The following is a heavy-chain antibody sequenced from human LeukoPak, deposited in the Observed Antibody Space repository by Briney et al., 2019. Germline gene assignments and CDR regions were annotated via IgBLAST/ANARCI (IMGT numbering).Heavy chain of an antibody. CDR3: ARGGGYCTNNVCPPWFDP. D-gene: IGHD2-8*01. CDR1: GGSISSYY. CDR2: INHSGST. J-gene: IGHJ5*02. Sequence: SGTLSLTCPVSGGSISSYYWSWIRQPPGKGLEWIGGINHSGSTHYSPSLKSRLSISVDPSKNQFSLKLSSVTAADTAVYYCARGGGYCTNNVCPPWFDPWGQGALVTVSS. V-gene: IGHV4-34*01.